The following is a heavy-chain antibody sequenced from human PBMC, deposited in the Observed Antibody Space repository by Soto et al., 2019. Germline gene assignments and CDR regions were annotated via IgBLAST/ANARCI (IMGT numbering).Heavy chain of an antibody. CDR1: GFTFSSYW. V-gene: IGHV3-7*01. J-gene: IGHJ4*02. CDR3: ARVHSSSYHYFDY. Sequence: GGSLRLSCAASGFTFSSYWMSWVRQAPGKGLEWVANIKQDGSEKYYVDSVKGRFTISRDNAKNSLYLQMNSLRAEDTAVYYCARVHSSSYHYFDYWGQGTLVTGSS. D-gene: IGHD6-13*01. CDR2: IKQDGSEK.